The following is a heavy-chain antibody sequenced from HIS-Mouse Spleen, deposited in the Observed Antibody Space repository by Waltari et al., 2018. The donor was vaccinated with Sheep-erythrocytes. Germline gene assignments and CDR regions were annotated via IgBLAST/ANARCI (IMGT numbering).Heavy chain of an antibody. D-gene: IGHD1-26*01. V-gene: IGHV1-69*04. Sequence: QVQLVQSGAEVKKPGSSVKVSCKASGGTFSSYAISWVRQAPGQGLEWMGRIIPSRGIANDEKKFQGRVTMTAEKSTSTAYMELSSLRSEDTAVYYCAQTGATTPHFDYWGQGTLVTVSS. J-gene: IGHJ4*02. CDR3: AQTGATTPHFDY. CDR1: GGTFSSYA. CDR2: IIPSRGIA.